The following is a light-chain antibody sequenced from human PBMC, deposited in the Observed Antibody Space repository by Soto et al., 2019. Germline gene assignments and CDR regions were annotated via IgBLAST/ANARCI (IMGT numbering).Light chain of an antibody. CDR1: QSILHRSKNY. V-gene: IGKV4-1*01. CDR2: WPS. CDR3: QQYHSSPYT. J-gene: IGKJ2*01. Sequence: IVMTQSPDSLAVSLGERATINCKSSQSILHRSKNYLVWYQQKPGQPPKLLIYWPSTRGSGVPDRFSGSGSETDFTLTIISLQAEDVAGYYCQQYHSSPYTFGQGTKREIK.